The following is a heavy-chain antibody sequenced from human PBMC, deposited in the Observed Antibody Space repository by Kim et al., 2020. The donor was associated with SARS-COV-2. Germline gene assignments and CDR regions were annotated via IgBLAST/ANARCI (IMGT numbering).Heavy chain of an antibody. J-gene: IGHJ4*02. CDR3: ARDLTTMRSSGSLWGRERDY. Sequence: ASVKVSCKASGYTFTGYYMHWVRQAPGQGLEWMGWINPNSGGTNYAQKFQGRVTMTRDTSISTAYMELSRLRSDDTAVYYCARDLTTMRSSGSLWGRERDYWGQGTLVTVSS. CDR2: INPNSGGT. V-gene: IGHV1-2*02. D-gene: IGHD3-16*01. CDR1: GYTFTGYY.